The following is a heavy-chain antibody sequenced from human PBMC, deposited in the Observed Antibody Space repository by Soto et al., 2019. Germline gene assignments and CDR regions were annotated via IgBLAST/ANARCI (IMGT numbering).Heavy chain of an antibody. CDR3: ANFLGYCSSTSCYSEGMDV. Sequence: TLSLTCTVSGGSIGRSTNYWGWIRQPPGKGLEWIGNIYYSGSTYYNPSLKSRVTMSIDMSKNQFSLRLRSVTAADTAVYYCANFLGYCSSTSCYSEGMDVWGQGTTVTVSS. V-gene: IGHV4-39*01. CDR1: GGSIGRSTNY. D-gene: IGHD2-2*01. J-gene: IGHJ6*02. CDR2: IYYSGST.